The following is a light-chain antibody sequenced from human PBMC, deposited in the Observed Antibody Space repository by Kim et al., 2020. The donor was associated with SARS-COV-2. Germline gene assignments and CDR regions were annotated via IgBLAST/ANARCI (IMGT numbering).Light chain of an antibody. CDR1: QSISSF. V-gene: IGKV1-39*01. Sequence: GDRVTITCRASQSISSFLNWYQQKPGKAPKLLIYAASNLQSGVPSRFSGSGSGTDFTLTISTLQAEDFATYHCQQSYTSPRTFGQGTKVDIK. J-gene: IGKJ1*01. CDR3: QQSYTSPRT. CDR2: AAS.